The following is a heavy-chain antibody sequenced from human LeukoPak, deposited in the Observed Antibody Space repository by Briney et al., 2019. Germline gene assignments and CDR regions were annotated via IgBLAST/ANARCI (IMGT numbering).Heavy chain of an antibody. V-gene: IGHV3-9*01. D-gene: IGHD3-10*01. CDR2: ISWNSGTI. J-gene: IGHJ3*02. CDR3: AKDISGSTDSFDI. CDR1: GFTFSSYS. Sequence: GGSLRLSCAASGFTFSSYSMTWVRQAPGKGLEWVSGISWNSGTIGYADSVKGRFTISRDNAKNSLYLQMNSPRAEDTALYYCAKDISGSTDSFDIWGQGTVVTVSS.